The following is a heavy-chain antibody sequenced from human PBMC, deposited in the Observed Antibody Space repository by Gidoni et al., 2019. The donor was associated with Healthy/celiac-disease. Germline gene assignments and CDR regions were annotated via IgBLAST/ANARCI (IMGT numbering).Heavy chain of an antibody. Sequence: QVQLVQSGAEVKKPGASVTVSCKASGYTFTSYDINWVRQATGQGLEWMGWMNPNSGNTGYAQKFQGRVTMTRNTSISTAYMELSSLRSEDTAVYYCASPLSGYCSGGSCYRPRYYGMDVWGQGTTVTVSS. CDR3: ASPLSGYCSGGSCYRPRYYGMDV. CDR2: MNPNSGNT. CDR1: GYTFTSYD. V-gene: IGHV1-8*01. D-gene: IGHD2-15*01. J-gene: IGHJ6*02.